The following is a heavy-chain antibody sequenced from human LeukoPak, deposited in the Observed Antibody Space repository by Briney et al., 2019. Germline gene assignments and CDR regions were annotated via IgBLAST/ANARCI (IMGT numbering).Heavy chain of an antibody. CDR2: IYYTGNT. D-gene: IGHD6-19*01. V-gene: IGHV4-34*01. J-gene: IGHJ4*02. CDR3: ARLTSGWYVIY. CDR1: GGSFSGYY. Sequence: SETLSLTCAVYGGSFSGYYWSWIRQPPGKGLEWIGSIYYTGNTYYNPSLNSRVTISVDTSKNQFSLKLSSVTDADTAIYYCARLTSGWYVIYWGQGTLVTVSS.